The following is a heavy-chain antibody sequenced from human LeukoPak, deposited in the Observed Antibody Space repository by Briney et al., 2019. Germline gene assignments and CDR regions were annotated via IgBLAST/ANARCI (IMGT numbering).Heavy chain of an antibody. V-gene: IGHV4-61*02. D-gene: IGHD3-22*01. Sequence: SETLSLTCTVSGGSISSSSYYWSWIRQPAGKGLEWIGRIYTSGSTNYNPSLKSRVTMSVDTSKNQFSLKLSSVTAADTAVYYCARDQYYYDSSGKYYMDVWGKGTTVTISS. CDR3: ARDQYYYDSSGKYYMDV. CDR1: GGSISSSSYY. CDR2: IYTSGST. J-gene: IGHJ6*03.